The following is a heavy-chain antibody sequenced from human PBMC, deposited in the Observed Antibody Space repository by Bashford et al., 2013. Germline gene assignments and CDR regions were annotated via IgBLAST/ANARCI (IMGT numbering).Heavy chain of an antibody. V-gene: IGHV3-48*02. CDR3: ARDTTVTDY. J-gene: IGHJ4*02. Sequence: VRQAPGKGLEWVSYISSSSSAIYYADSVKGRFTISRDNAKNSLYLQINSLRDEDTAMYYCARDTTVTDYWGQGTLVTVSS. D-gene: IGHD4-17*01. CDR2: ISSSSSAI.